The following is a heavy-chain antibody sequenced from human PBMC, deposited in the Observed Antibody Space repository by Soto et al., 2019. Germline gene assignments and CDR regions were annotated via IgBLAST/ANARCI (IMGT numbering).Heavy chain of an antibody. CDR3: ASGSGYDCNY. CDR1: GFTFSTYA. J-gene: IGHJ4*02. Sequence: GGSLRLSCAASGFTFSTYAMHWVRQAPGKGLEWVALISYDGNNKYYADSVKGRFTISRDNSKNTLYLQMNSLRGEDTAVYYCASGSGYDCNYWGQGTLVTVSS. D-gene: IGHD5-12*01. V-gene: IGHV3-30-3*01. CDR2: ISYDGNNK.